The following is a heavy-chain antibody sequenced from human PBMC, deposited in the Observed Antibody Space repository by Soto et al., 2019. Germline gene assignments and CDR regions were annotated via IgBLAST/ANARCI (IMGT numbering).Heavy chain of an antibody. D-gene: IGHD3-22*01. V-gene: IGHV4-34*01. CDR2: INHSGST. CDR3: ARRRNYYDSSGYYYNWFDP. CDR1: GGSFSGYY. Sequence: QVQLQQWGAGLLKPSETLSLTCAVYGGSFSGYYWSWIRQPPGKGLEWIGEINHSGSTNYHPSLKSRVTLSVDTSKNQFSLKLSSVTAADTAVYYCARRRNYYDSSGYYYNWFDPWGQGTLVTVSS. J-gene: IGHJ5*02.